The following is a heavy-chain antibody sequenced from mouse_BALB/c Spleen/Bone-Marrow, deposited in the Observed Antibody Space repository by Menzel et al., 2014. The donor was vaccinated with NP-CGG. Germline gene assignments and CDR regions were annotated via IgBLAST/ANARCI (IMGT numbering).Heavy chain of an antibody. CDR3: ARPIFL. V-gene: IGHV14-3*02. Sequence: EVQLQQSGAELVKPGASVKLSCTASGFNIKDTYMHWVKQRPEQGLEWIGRIDPANGNTKYDPKFQGKATITAGTSSNTAYLQLSRLTSEDTAVYYCARPIFLWGQGTSVTVSS. CDR2: IDPANGNT. CDR1: GFNIKDTY. J-gene: IGHJ4*01.